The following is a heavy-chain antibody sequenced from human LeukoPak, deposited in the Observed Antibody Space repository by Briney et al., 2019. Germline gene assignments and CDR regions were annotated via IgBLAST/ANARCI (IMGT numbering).Heavy chain of an antibody. CDR1: GFTFSSYG. D-gene: IGHD4-17*01. CDR3: ARDTSDYGLDY. J-gene: IGHJ4*02. V-gene: IGHV3-33*01. Sequence: PGGSLRLSCAASGFTFSSYGMHWVRQAPGKGLEWVAVIWYDGSNKYYADSVKGRFTISRDNSKNTLYLQMNSPRAEDTAVYYCARDTSDYGLDYWGQGTLVTVSS. CDR2: IWYDGSNK.